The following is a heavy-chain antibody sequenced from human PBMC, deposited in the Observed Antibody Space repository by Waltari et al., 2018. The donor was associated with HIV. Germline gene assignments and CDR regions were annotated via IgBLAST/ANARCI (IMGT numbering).Heavy chain of an antibody. CDR2: IIPLFGEA. J-gene: IGHJ6*02. CDR1: GGTVRSSD. Sequence: VQLVQSGAEVKKPGSSVKVSCKASGGTVRSSDISWVRPAPGQGLEWRGAIIPLFGEANYAQKFQGRLTITADESTSTAYMELSSLRSEDTAVYYCARVPDRSGYQRYAMDVWGQGTTVTVS. CDR3: ARVPDRSGYQRYAMDV. V-gene: IGHV1-69*01. D-gene: IGHD3-22*01.